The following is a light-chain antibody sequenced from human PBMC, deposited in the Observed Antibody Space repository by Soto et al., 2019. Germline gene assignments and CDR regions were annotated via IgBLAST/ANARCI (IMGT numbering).Light chain of an antibody. CDR3: PQYNNWPPWT. Sequence: EIVMTQSPATLSVSPGERATLSCRASQSISSNLAWYQQKPGQAPRLLIYGASTRATGIPASFSGSGSGTEFTLTISSLQSEDFAVYYCPQYNNWPPWTFGQGTKVEV. V-gene: IGKV3-15*01. CDR1: QSISSN. J-gene: IGKJ1*01. CDR2: GAS.